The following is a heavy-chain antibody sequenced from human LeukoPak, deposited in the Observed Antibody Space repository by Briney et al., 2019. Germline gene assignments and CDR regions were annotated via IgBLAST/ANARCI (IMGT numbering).Heavy chain of an antibody. D-gene: IGHD3-10*01. CDR3: AREPMVRGVKGGFAY. CDR2: ISSSSSYI. V-gene: IGHV3-21*01. J-gene: IGHJ4*02. Sequence: GGSLRLSCAASGFTFSSYSMNWVRQAPGKGLEWVSSISSSSSYIYYADSVKGRFTISRDNAKNSLYLQMNSLRAEDTAVYYCAREPMVRGVKGGFAYWGQGTLVTVSS. CDR1: GFTFSSYS.